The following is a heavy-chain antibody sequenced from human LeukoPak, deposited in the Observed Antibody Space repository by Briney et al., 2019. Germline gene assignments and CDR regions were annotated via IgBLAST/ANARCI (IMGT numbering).Heavy chain of an antibody. CDR3: AKGKTSGWDQDAFDI. Sequence: GPSLRLSCAAAGFTFSSYAMSWVRQAPGKGLEWVSRIIATGGSTYYADSVKGRFAISRDNSKNTLYLQLNSLRVEDTAVYYCAKGKTSGWDQDAFDIWGQGTMVTVSS. CDR2: IIATGGST. CDR1: GFTFSSYA. D-gene: IGHD6-19*01. J-gene: IGHJ3*02. V-gene: IGHV3-23*01.